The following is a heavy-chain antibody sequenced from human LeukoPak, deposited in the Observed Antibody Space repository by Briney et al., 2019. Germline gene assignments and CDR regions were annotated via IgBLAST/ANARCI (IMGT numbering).Heavy chain of an antibody. CDR1: GGTFSSYA. D-gene: IGHD1-26*01. Sequence: SVKVSCKASGGTFSSYAISWVRQAPGQGLEWMGRIIPVFGTANYAQKFQGRVTIITDESTSTAYVELSSLRSEDTAVYYCARVDKYSGSYHWGQGTLVTVSS. CDR2: IIPVFGTA. V-gene: IGHV1-69*05. CDR3: ARVDKYSGSYH. J-gene: IGHJ5*02.